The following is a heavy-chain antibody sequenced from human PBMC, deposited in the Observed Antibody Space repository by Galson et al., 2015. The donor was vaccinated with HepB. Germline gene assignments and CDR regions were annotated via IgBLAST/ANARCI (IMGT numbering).Heavy chain of an antibody. Sequence: PALVKPTQTLTLTCTVSGFSLSNARMGVSWIRQPPGKALEWLAHIFSNDEKSYSTSLKSRLTISKDTSKSQVVLTMTNMDPVDTATYYCARMERYCSSTSCYSSRTAVHYYYYGMDVWGQGTTVTVSS. J-gene: IGHJ6*02. CDR2: IFSNDEK. V-gene: IGHV2-26*01. CDR3: ARMERYCSSTSCYSSRTAVHYYYYGMDV. D-gene: IGHD2-2*01. CDR1: GFSLSNARMG.